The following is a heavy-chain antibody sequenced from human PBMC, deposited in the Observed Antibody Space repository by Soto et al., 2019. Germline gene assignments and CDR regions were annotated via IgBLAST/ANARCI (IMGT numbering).Heavy chain of an antibody. CDR2: IYHSGST. CDR3: AKVMVKNWFDP. D-gene: IGHD5-18*01. CDR1: GGSISSSNW. V-gene: IGHV4-4*02. J-gene: IGHJ5*02. Sequence: SETLSLTCAVSGGSISSSNWWSWVRQPPGKGLEWIGEIYHSGSTNYNPSLKSRVTISVDKSKNQFSLKLSSVTAEDTAVYYCAKVMVKNWFDPWGQGTLVTVSS.